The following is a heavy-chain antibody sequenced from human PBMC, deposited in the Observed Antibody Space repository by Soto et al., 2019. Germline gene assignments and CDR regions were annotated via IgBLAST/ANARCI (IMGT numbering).Heavy chain of an antibody. CDR1: GFTFSSYA. J-gene: IGHJ6*03. CDR2: ISGSGGST. V-gene: IGHV3-23*01. Sequence: GGSLRLSCAASGFTFSSYAMSWVRQAPGKGLEWVSAISGSGGSTYYADSVKGRFTISRDNSKNTLYLQMNSLRAEDTAVYYCAKREYSSSSRYYYYMDVWGKGTTVTVSS. D-gene: IGHD6-6*01. CDR3: AKREYSSSSRYYYYMDV.